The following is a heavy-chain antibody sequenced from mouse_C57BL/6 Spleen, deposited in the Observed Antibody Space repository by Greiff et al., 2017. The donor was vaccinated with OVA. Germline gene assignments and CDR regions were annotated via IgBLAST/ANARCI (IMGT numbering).Heavy chain of an antibody. Sequence: EVKVEESGAGLVKPGGSLKLSCAASGFTFSSYAMSWVRQTPEKRLEWVASISDGGSYTYYPENVKGRFTISRDNDKNNLYLQMSHLKSEDSAIYYCARADYDAAWFAYWGQGTLVTVSA. CDR3: ARADYDAAWFAY. V-gene: IGHV5-4*03. CDR2: ISDGGSYT. CDR1: GFTFSSYA. D-gene: IGHD2-4*01. J-gene: IGHJ3*01.